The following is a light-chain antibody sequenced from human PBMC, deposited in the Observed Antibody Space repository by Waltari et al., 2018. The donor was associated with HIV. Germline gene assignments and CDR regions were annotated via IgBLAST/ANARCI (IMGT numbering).Light chain of an antibody. CDR3: SSYTSSSTYV. Sequence: QSALTQPPSASGSPEQSVTISCTGTSSYVGSYNFVSWYQQRPGQAPKLIIFEVNKRPSGVSNRFSGSKSGNTASLTISGLQAEDEADYYCSSYTSSSTYVFGTGTKVTVL. V-gene: IGLV2-14*01. CDR2: EVN. J-gene: IGLJ1*01. CDR1: SSYVGSYNF.